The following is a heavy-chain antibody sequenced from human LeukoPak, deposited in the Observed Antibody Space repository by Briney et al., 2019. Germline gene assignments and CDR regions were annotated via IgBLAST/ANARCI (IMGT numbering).Heavy chain of an antibody. CDR2: IKSKTDGGTT. CDR1: GFTFSSYW. J-gene: IGHJ4*02. V-gene: IGHV3-15*01. D-gene: IGHD3-3*01. Sequence: GGSLRLSCAASGFTFSSYWMSWVRQAPGKGLEWVGRIKSKTDGGTTDYAAPVKGRFTISRDDSKNTLYLQMNSLKTEDTAVYYCTTDDTIPGHFDYWGQGTLVTVSS. CDR3: TTDDTIPGHFDY.